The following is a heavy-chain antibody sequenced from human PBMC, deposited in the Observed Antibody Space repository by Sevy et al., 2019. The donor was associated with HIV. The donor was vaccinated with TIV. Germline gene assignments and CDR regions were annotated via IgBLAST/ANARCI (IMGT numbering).Heavy chain of an antibody. D-gene: IGHD6-13*01. CDR2: ISAYNGNT. J-gene: IGHJ4*02. Sequence: ASVKVSCKASGYTFNSYSISWVRQAPGQGLEWMGWISAYNGNTNYAQKLQGRVTLTTDTSTSTAYMELRRLRSDDTAVYYCASGSGYSSSWYNDYFDYWGQGTLVTVSS. CDR1: GYTFNSYS. V-gene: IGHV1-18*04. CDR3: ASGSGYSSSWYNDYFDY.